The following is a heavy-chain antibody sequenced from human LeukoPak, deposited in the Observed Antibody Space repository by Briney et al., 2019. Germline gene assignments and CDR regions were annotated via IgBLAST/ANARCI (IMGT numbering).Heavy chain of an antibody. CDR3: ATYYDILSGYTFDY. V-gene: IGHV3-30-3*01. D-gene: IGHD3-9*01. J-gene: IGHJ4*02. CDR1: GFTFSSYA. CDR2: ISYNGSNK. Sequence: PRGSLRLSCAASGFTFSSYAMHWVRQAPGKGLEWVAVISYNGSNKYYADSVKGRFTISRDNSKNTLYLQMNSLRAEDTAVYYCATYYDILSGYTFDYWGQGTLVAVSS.